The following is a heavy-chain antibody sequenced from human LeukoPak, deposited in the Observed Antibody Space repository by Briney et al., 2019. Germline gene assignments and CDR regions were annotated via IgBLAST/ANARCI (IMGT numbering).Heavy chain of an antibody. Sequence: GGSLRLSCAASGFTFSSYAMSWVRQAPGKGLEWVSAISGSGGSTYYADSVKGRLTISRDNSKNTLYLQMNSLRAEDTAVYYCAKGEVSGGSFDYWGQGTLVTVSS. V-gene: IGHV3-23*01. CDR1: GFTFSSYA. J-gene: IGHJ4*02. CDR3: AKGEVSGGSFDY. D-gene: IGHD2-15*01. CDR2: ISGSGGST.